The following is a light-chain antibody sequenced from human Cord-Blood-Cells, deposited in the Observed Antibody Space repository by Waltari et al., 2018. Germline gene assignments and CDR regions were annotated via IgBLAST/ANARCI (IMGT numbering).Light chain of an antibody. J-gene: IGKJ4*01. CDR2: DAS. Sequence: LTKCTSSKKAYAGKRDTINCRASQGISSALAWNQQKPGKAPKLLIYDASRLESGVPSRFSGAGSGTDFTLPISSLHPYDFVTYYCQQFNSYPLTFGGGPPVEIE. CDR1: QGISSA. CDR3: QQFNSYPLT. V-gene: IGKV1-13*02.